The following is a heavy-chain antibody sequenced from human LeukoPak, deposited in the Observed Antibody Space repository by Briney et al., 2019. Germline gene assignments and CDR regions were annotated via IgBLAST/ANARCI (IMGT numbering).Heavy chain of an antibody. D-gene: IGHD4-17*01. Sequence: GRSLRLSCAASGFTFSSCAMHWVRQAPGKGLEWVALISYDGSNKYYADSVKGRFTISRDNSKNTLYLQMNSLRAEDTAVYYCVREDDYGDFFDYWGQGTLVTVSS. CDR1: GFTFSSCA. J-gene: IGHJ4*02. V-gene: IGHV3-30-3*01. CDR3: VREDDYGDFFDY. CDR2: ISYDGSNK.